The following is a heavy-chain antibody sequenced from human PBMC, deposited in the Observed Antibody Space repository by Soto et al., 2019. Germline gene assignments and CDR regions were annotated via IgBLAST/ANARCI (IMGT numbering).Heavy chain of an antibody. CDR1: GFTVSSNY. CDR3: AKDHRLLSTDY. J-gene: IGHJ4*02. Sequence: GGSLRLSCAASGFTVSSNYMSWVRQAPGKGLEWVSVIYSGGSTYYADSVKGRFTISRDNSKNTLYLQIYSLRAEDTAVYYCAKDHRLLSTDYWGQGTLVTVSS. D-gene: IGHD2-15*01. CDR2: IYSGGST. V-gene: IGHV3-53*01.